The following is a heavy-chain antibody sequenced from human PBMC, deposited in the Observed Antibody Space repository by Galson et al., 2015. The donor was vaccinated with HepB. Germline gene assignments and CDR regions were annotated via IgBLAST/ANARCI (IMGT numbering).Heavy chain of an antibody. Sequence: SLRLSCAASGFTFSSYGMHWVRQAPGKGLEWVAVISYDGSNKYYADSVKGRFTISRDNSKNTLYLQMNSLRAEDTAVYYCAKLVHYYDSSGYPPDAFDIWGQGTMVTVSS. CDR3: AKLVHYYDSSGYPPDAFDI. CDR2: ISYDGSNK. D-gene: IGHD3-22*01. CDR1: GFTFSSYG. V-gene: IGHV3-30*18. J-gene: IGHJ3*02.